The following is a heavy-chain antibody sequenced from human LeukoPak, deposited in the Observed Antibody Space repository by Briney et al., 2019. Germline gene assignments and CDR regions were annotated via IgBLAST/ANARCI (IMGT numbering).Heavy chain of an antibody. J-gene: IGHJ6*02. Sequence: GGSLRLSCAASGFTFSDYYMTWLRQAPGKGLEWLSYISNSGSTVFYADSVKGRFTVSRDNAKRSLYLQLESLRDDDTAVYHCALGTINKDYYFGMDVWGQGTTVTVSS. CDR3: ALGTINKDYYFGMDV. D-gene: IGHD2-8*01. CDR2: ISNSGSTV. V-gene: IGHV3-11*01. CDR1: GFTFSDYY.